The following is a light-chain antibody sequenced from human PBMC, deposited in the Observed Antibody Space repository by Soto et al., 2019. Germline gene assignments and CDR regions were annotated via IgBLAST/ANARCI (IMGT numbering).Light chain of an antibody. CDR2: GTS. J-gene: IGKJ1*01. V-gene: IGKV3-20*01. Sequence: EIWLTQSPGSLSLSPGERATLSCRASQSVSSNFLALYQQKPGQAPRLLIYGTSNRATGIPDRFSGSGSGTDFTLTISRLEPEDFAVYYCQQYGSSPRTFGQGTKVDNK. CDR1: QSVSSNF. CDR3: QQYGSSPRT.